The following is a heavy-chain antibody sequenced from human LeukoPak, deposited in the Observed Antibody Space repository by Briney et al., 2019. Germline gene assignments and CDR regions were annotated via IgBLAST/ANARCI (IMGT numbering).Heavy chain of an antibody. D-gene: IGHD3-22*01. V-gene: IGHV1-18*01. CDR2: ISDYNGNT. Sequence: ASVKVSCKASGYTFSSYGISWVRQAPGQGLEWMGWISDYNGNTNYAQKVQGRVTMTTDPFTSTAYMELRSLRSDDTAAYYCARDGPDRAAWFDPWGQGTLVTVSS. J-gene: IGHJ5*02. CDR3: ARDGPDRAAWFDP. CDR1: GYTFSSYG.